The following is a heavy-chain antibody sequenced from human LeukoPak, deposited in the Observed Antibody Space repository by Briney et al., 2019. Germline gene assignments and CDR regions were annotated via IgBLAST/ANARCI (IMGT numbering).Heavy chain of an antibody. V-gene: IGHV4-59*01. CDR3: ARQQVRGVIFGDFDY. CDR1: SGSISSYY. J-gene: IGHJ4*02. D-gene: IGHD3-10*01. CDR2: IHYSGRT. Sequence: SETLSLTCTVSSGSISSYYWSWLRQPPGKGLEWIGWIHYSGRTNHNPSLKSRVTISVDTSKNQFSLKLSSMTAADTAVYYCARQQVRGVIFGDFDYWGQGTLVTVSS.